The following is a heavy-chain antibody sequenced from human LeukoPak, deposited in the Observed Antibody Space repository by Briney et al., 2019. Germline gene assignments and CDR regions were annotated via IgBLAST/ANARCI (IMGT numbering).Heavy chain of an antibody. CDR2: IYYSGST. CDR3: AGSFSYDFWSGPLQIDY. V-gene: IGHV4-59*01. Sequence: SETLSLTCTVSGGSISSYYWSWIRQPPGKGLEWIGYIYYSGSTNYNPSLKSRVTVSVDTSKNQFSLKLSSVTAADTAVYYCAGSFSYDFWSGPLQIDYWGQGTLVTVSS. CDR1: GGSISSYY. J-gene: IGHJ4*02. D-gene: IGHD3-3*01.